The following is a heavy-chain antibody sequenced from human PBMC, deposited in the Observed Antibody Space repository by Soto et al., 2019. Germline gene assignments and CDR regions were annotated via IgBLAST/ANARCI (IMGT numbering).Heavy chain of an antibody. Sequence: GGSLRLSCAASGFTFDDYTMHWVRQAPGKGLEWVSLISWDGGSTYYADSVKGRFTISRDNSKNSLYLQMNSLRTEDTALYYCAKDRVAGTYGGYYYYGMDVWGQGTTVTVSS. CDR2: ISWDGGST. CDR3: AKDRVAGTYGGYYYYGMDV. J-gene: IGHJ6*02. CDR1: GFTFDDYT. D-gene: IGHD6-19*01. V-gene: IGHV3-43*01.